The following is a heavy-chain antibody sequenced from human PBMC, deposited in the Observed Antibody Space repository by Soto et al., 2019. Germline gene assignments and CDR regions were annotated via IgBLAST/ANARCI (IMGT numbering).Heavy chain of an antibody. V-gene: IGHV4-59*01. D-gene: IGHD3-10*01. J-gene: IGHJ6*02. Sequence: QVQLQESGPGLVKPSETLSLTCTVSGGSITSYYWSWIRQPPGKGLEWLGYIYYRATTRSNPSLQSLVTVSVDASKNQLSLILSSVTAADTAVYYCARGRSGWYGMDVWGQGTTVTVSS. CDR3: ARGRSGWYGMDV. CDR2: IYYRATT. CDR1: GGSITSYY.